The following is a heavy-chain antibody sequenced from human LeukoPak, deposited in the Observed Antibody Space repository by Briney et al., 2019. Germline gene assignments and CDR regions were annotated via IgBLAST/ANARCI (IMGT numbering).Heavy chain of an antibody. CDR2: INHSGST. J-gene: IGHJ4*02. Sequence: SETLSLTCAVYGGSFSGYYWSWIRQPPGKGLEWIGEINHSGSTYYNPSLKSRVTISVDTSKNQFSLKLSSVTAADTAVYYCARDGGYCSGGSCYSGPFDYWGQGTLVTVSS. D-gene: IGHD2-15*01. CDR3: ARDGGYCSGGSCYSGPFDY. CDR1: GGSFSGYY. V-gene: IGHV4-34*01.